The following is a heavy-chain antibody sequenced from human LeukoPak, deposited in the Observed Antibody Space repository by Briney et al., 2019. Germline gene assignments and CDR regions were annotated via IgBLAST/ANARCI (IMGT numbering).Heavy chain of an antibody. V-gene: IGHV4-59*12. CDR1: GGSLSSYY. Sequence: SETLSLTCTVSGGSLSSYYWSWLRQPPGKGLEWIGYIYYSGSTNYNPSLKSRVTISVDTSKNQFSLKLSSVTAADAAVYYCARDPGSAWYYFDSWGQGTLVTVSS. CDR2: IYYSGST. J-gene: IGHJ4*02. D-gene: IGHD6-19*01. CDR3: ARDPGSAWYYFDS.